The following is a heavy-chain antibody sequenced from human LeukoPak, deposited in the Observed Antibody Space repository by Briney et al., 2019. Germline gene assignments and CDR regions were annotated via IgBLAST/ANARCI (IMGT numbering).Heavy chain of an antibody. D-gene: IGHD6-6*01. V-gene: IGHV3-21*01. Sequence: GGSLRLSCAASGFTFSSYSMNWVRQAPGKGLEWVSSISSSSRYIYYADSVRGRFTISRDNAKNSLYLQMNSLRAEDTAVYYCSRDLTTSSTAYFQHWGQGTLVTVSS. CDR1: GFTFSSYS. CDR2: ISSSSRYI. J-gene: IGHJ1*01. CDR3: SRDLTTSSTAYFQH.